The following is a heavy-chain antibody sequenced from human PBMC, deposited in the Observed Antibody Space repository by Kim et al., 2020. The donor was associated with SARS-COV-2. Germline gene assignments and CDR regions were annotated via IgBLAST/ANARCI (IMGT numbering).Heavy chain of an antibody. CDR2: INPSGGST. V-gene: IGHV1-46*01. J-gene: IGHJ6*02. CDR1: GYTFTSYY. CDR3: ARDRDYGGNPGAGMDV. D-gene: IGHD4-17*01. Sequence: ASVKVSCKASGYTFTSYYMHWVRQAPGQGLEWMGIINPSGGSTSYAQKFQGRVTMTRDTSTSTVYMELSSLRSEDTAVYYCARDRDYGGNPGAGMDVWGQGTTVTVSS.